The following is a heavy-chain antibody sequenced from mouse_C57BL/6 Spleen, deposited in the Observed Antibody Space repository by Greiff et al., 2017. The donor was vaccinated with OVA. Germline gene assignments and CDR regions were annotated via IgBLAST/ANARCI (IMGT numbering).Heavy chain of an antibody. J-gene: IGHJ2*01. Sequence: VQRVESGAELVRPGASVKLSCKASGYTFTDYYINWVKQRPGQGLEWIARIYPGSGNTYYNEKFKGKATLTAEKSSSTAYMQLSSLTSEDSAVYFCAGEGYYGSREFDYWGQGTTLTVSS. CDR3: AGEGYYGSREFDY. D-gene: IGHD1-1*01. CDR2: IYPGSGNT. CDR1: GYTFTDYY. V-gene: IGHV1-76*01.